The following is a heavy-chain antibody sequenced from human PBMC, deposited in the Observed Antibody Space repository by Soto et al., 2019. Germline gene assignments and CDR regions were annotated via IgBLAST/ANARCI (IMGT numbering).Heavy chain of an antibody. Sequence: RLSCAASGFTLSSYAMSWVRQAPGKGLEWVSAFSGTGGYTYYADSVKGRFTISRGDSKNTLFLHMNSLRAADTAVYYCARGQRALITYGPFDPWGQGTLVTVSS. CDR2: FSGTGGYT. J-gene: IGHJ5*02. CDR1: GFTLSSYA. D-gene: IGHD4-17*01. V-gene: IGHV3-23*01. CDR3: ARGQRALITYGPFDP.